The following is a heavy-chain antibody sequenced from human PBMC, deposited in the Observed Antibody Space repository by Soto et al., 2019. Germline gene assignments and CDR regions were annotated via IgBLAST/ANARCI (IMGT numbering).Heavy chain of an antibody. CDR2: IYYSGST. D-gene: IGHD3-9*01. J-gene: IGHJ5*02. CDR1: GGSISSSSYY. Sequence: SETLSLTCTVSGGSISSSSYYWGWIRQPPGKGLEWIGSIYYSGSTYYNPSLKSRVTISVDTSKNQFSLKLSSVTAADTAVYYCARDQSPPFEGFDPWGQGTLVTVSS. CDR3: ARDQSPPFEGFDP. V-gene: IGHV4-39*07.